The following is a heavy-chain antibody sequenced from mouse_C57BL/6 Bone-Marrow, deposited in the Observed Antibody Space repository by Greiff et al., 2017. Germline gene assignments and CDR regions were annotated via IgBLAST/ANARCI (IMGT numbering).Heavy chain of an antibody. CDR3: AREGGSRTFFAY. D-gene: IGHD1-1*01. Sequence: QVQLQQPGAELVMPGASVKLSCKASGYTFTSYWMHWVKQRPGQGLEWIGEIDPSDSYTNYNQKFKGKSTLTVDKSSSTAYMQLSSLTSEDSAVYYCAREGGSRTFFAYWGQGTLVTVSA. CDR1: GYTFTSYW. J-gene: IGHJ3*01. CDR2: IDPSDSYT. V-gene: IGHV1-69*01.